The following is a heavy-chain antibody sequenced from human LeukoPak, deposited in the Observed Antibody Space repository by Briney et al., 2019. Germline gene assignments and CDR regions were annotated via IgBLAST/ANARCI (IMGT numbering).Heavy chain of an antibody. CDR3: ARGPSMEGGGFDS. CDR2: INHSGST. V-gene: IGHV4-34*01. CDR1: GGSFSGYY. Sequence: SETLSLTCAVYGGSFSGYYWSWIRQPPGKGLEWIGEINHSGSTNYNPSLKSRVTISVDTSKNQFSLKLSSVTAADTAVYYCARGPSMEGGGFDSWGQGTLVTVSS. D-gene: IGHD2/OR15-2a*01. J-gene: IGHJ4*02.